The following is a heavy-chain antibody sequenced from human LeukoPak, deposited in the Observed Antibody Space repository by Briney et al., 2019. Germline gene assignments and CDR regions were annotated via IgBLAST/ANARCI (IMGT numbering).Heavy chain of an antibody. Sequence: GGSVTLFCAASGFTFSMYGVHWARHAPGKGREWVVVVSCDGSNKYYADSVKGRFTLSRDNSKNTLYLQMNSLRAEDTAVYYCAKLVLVAAMTDDAFDIWGQGTMVTVSS. D-gene: IGHD5-12*01. J-gene: IGHJ3*02. V-gene: IGHV3-30*18. CDR1: GFTFSMYG. CDR3: AKLVLVAAMTDDAFDI. CDR2: VSCDGSNK.